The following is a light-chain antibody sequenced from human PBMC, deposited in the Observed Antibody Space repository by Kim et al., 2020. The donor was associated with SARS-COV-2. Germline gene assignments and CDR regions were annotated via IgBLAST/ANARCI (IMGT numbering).Light chain of an antibody. CDR1: QSVSRRS. CDR3: QQYGSSPRT. V-gene: IGKV3-20*01. J-gene: IGKJ2*01. Sequence: LSPGDRPPLSCLPSQSVSRRSLAWYQQTPAQAPTPLIYGASSRATGIPDRFRGSGSGTDFTLTISRLAPEDFAVYYCQQYGSSPRTFGQGTKLEI. CDR2: GAS.